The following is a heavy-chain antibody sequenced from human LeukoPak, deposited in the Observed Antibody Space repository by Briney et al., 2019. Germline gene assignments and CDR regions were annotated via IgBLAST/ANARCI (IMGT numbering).Heavy chain of an antibody. V-gene: IGHV1-2*04. J-gene: IGHJ3*02. D-gene: IGHD4/OR15-4a*01. CDR3: ARVYYGTNYAFDI. Sequence: GASVKVSCKASGYTFTGYYMHWVRQAPGQGLEWMGWINPNSGGTNYAQKFQGWVTMTRDTSISTAYMELSRLRSDDTAVYYCARVYYGTNYAFDIWGQGTMVTVSS. CDR1: GYTFTGYY. CDR2: INPNSGGT.